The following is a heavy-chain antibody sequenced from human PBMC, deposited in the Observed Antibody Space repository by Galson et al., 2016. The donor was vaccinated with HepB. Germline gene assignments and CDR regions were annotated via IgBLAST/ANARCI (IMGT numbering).Heavy chain of an antibody. D-gene: IGHD1-26*01. CDR1: GYKFSRYG. CDR2: ISAWNGHT. V-gene: IGHV1-18*01. J-gene: IGHJ4*02. CDR3: ARASWELPSNFDH. Sequence: SVKVSCKASGYKFSRYGFTWVRQAPGQGLEWMGWISAWNGHTRYPQKFRDRVTMTTDTSTTTAYMEVRSLRSNDTAVYYCARASWELPSNFDHWGQGTLVTVAS.